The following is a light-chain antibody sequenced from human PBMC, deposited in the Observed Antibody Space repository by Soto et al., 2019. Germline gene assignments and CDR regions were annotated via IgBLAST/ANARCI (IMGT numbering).Light chain of an antibody. CDR3: QQYAGWPRT. CDR1: QSLSSSQ. CDR2: GAS. J-gene: IGKJ2*01. V-gene: IGKV3-20*01. Sequence: EIVLTQSPGTLSLSPGERTTLSCRASQSLSSSQLAWYQQRPGQAPRLLIFGASNRATGIPDRFSGSGSGTDFTLTISRLEPQDCAVYYCQQYAGWPRTFGQGTKVDIX.